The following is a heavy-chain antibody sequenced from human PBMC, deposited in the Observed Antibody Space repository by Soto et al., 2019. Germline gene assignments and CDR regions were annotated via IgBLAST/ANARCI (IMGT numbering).Heavy chain of an antibody. Sequence: GGSLRLSCAASGFTFSSYAMSWVRQAPGKGLEWVSAISGSGGSTYYADSVKGRFTISRDNSKNTLYLQMNSLRAEDTAVYYCAKAYNWNDDSGMDVWGQGTTVTVSS. CDR1: GFTFSSYA. V-gene: IGHV3-23*01. CDR2: ISGSGGST. CDR3: AKAYNWNDDSGMDV. J-gene: IGHJ6*02. D-gene: IGHD1-1*01.